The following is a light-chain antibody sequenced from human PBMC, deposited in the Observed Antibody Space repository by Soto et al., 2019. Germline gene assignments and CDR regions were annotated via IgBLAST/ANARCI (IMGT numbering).Light chain of an antibody. CDR2: KAS. CDR3: QQYNSYPYT. V-gene: IGKV1-5*03. Sequence: DIQMTQSPSTLSASVGDRVTITCRVSQSISSWLAWYQQKPGKAPKLLIYKASSLESGVPSRFSGSGSGTDFTLTISSLLPDDFATYYCQQYNSYPYTFGQGTKLEIK. CDR1: QSISSW. J-gene: IGKJ2*01.